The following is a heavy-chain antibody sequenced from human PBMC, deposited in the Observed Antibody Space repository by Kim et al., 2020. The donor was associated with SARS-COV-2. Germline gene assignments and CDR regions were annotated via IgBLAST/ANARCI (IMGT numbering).Heavy chain of an antibody. CDR2: ISYGGSNK. CDR3: AKDLQGSSSWYVFFSVNHYYGMYV. D-gene: IGHD6-13*01. Sequence: GGSLRLSCAASGFTFSSYGMHWVRQAPGKGLEWVSVISYGGSNKYYADSVKGRFTISRDNSKNTLDLQMNSLRTEDTAVYYCAKDLQGSSSWYVFFSVNHYYGMYVWGQGTSVTVFS. V-gene: IGHV3-30*18. CDR1: GFTFSSYG. J-gene: IGHJ6*01.